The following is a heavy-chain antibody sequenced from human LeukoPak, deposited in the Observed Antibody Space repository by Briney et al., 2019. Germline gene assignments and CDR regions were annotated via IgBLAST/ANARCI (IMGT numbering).Heavy chain of an antibody. CDR1: GYSFTSYW. CDR2: IYPGDSDT. J-gene: IGHJ4*02. V-gene: IGHV5-51*01. Sequence: MAGESVKISCKGCGYSFTSYWIGWVRQMPGKGLEWMGIIYPGDSDTRYSPSFQGQVTISADKSIGTAYLQWSSLKASDTAMYYCARLGGWYSSSWYYFDYWGQGTLVTVSS. CDR3: ARLGGWYSSSWYYFDY. D-gene: IGHD6-13*01.